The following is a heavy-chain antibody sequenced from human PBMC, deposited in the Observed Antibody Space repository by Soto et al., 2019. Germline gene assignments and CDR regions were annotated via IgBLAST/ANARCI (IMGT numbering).Heavy chain of an antibody. Sequence: PSXTLSLTCAFSGGRVSSNSAAWSWIRQSAPRGLEWLGRTYYRSKWYNDYALSVRSRITINPDTSKNQFSLQLNSVTPEDTAVYYCARGVAAGRGDWFDPWGQGTLVTVSS. D-gene: IGHD6-13*01. J-gene: IGHJ5*02. CDR3: ARGVAAGRGDWFDP. V-gene: IGHV6-1*01. CDR2: TYYRSKWYN. CDR1: GGRVSSNSAA.